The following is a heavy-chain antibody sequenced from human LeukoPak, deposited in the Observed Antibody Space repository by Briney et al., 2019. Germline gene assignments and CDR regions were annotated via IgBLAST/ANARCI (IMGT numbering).Heavy chain of an antibody. CDR2: IYHSGTT. J-gene: IGHJ4*02. D-gene: IGHD3-10*01. Sequence: SETLSLTCTVSGHSITSGYYWGWIRQPPGKGLEWIGKIYHSGTTYYNPSLKSRVTTSVDTSKSQLSLKLNSVTAADTAVYYCASAPYYGSGFDYWGQGTLVTVSS. V-gene: IGHV4-38-2*02. CDR1: GHSITSGYY. CDR3: ASAPYYGSGFDY.